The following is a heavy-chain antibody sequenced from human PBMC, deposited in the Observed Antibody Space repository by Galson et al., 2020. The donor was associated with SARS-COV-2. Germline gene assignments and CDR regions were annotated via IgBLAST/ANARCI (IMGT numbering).Heavy chain of an antibody. CDR2: ISYDGSNK. J-gene: IGHJ3*02. CDR3: ASGNSGSYSDAFDI. V-gene: IGHV3-30*04. D-gene: IGHD1-26*01. Sequence: GGSLRLSFAASGFTFSSYAMHWVRQAPGKGLEWVAVISYDGSNKYYADSVKGRFTISRDNSKNTLYLQMNSLRAEDTAVYYCASGNSGSYSDAFDIWGQGTMVTVSS. CDR1: GFTFSSYA.